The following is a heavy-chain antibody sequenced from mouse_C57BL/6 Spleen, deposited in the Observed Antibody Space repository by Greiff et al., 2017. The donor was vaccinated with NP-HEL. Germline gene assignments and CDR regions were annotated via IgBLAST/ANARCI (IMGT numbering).Heavy chain of an antibody. CDR2: IYPGNSDT. Sequence: VQLQQSGTVLARPGASVKMSCKTSGYTFTSYWMHWVKQRPGQGLEWIGAIYPGNSDTSYNQKFKGKAKLTAVTSASTAYMELSSLTNENSAVYYSTRSPSELGRGDFDYWGQGTTLTVSS. V-gene: IGHV1-5*01. J-gene: IGHJ2*01. CDR1: GYTFTSYW. D-gene: IGHD4-1*01. CDR3: TRSPSELGRGDFDY.